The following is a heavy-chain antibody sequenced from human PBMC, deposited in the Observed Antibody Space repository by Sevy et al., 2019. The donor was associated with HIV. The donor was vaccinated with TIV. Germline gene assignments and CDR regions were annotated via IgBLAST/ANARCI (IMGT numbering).Heavy chain of an antibody. J-gene: IGHJ6*02. CDR1: GYTFTGYY. CDR2: INPNSGGT. Sequence: ASVKVSCKASGYTFTGYYMHWVRQAPGQGLEWMGWINPNSGGTNYAQKFQGRVTMTRDTSISTAYMELSRLRSDDTAVYYWARADIVGVPAATGGVCYYYGMDVWGQGTTVTVSS. D-gene: IGHD2-2*01. V-gene: IGHV1-2*02. CDR3: ARADIVGVPAATGGVCYYYGMDV.